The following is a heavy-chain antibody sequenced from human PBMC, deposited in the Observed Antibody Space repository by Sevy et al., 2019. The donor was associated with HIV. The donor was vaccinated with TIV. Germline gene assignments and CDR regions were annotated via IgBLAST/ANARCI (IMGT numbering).Heavy chain of an antibody. J-gene: IGHJ4*02. CDR2: ISHGGGTT. D-gene: IGHD1-26*01. V-gene: IGHV3-23*01. Sequence: GGSLRLSCAASGFTFNNYVMNWVRQAPGKGLEWVSVISHGGGTTYYADSVMGRFTISRDDSKDTVYLEMNSLRAEDTAVYYCARRYLPSAPRALDYWGQGTLVTVSS. CDR1: GFTFNNYV. CDR3: ARRYLPSAPRALDY.